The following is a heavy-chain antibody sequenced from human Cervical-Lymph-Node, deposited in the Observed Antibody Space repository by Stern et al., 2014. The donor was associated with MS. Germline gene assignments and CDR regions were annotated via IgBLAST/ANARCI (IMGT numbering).Heavy chain of an antibody. CDR2: INAGNGNT. D-gene: IGHD3-22*01. CDR3: TRNFRFDTSGYNFDH. Sequence: VQLVESGAEVKKPGASVKVSCKASGYTFTRYVMHWVRQAPGERLEWMGWINAGNGNTKYTQKFQGRVTFTIDTSATTVYMEVSSLKSEDTAVYYCTRNFRFDTSGYNFDHWGQGTPVTVSS. CDR1: GYTFTRYV. J-gene: IGHJ4*02. V-gene: IGHV1-3*01.